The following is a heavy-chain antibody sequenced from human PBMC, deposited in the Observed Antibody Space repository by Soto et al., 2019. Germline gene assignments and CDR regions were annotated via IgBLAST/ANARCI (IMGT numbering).Heavy chain of an antibody. J-gene: IGHJ3*02. CDR2: INPNSGGT. D-gene: IGHD5-18*01. CDR3: ARRDTAMDRTSAFDI. CDR1: GYTFTGYY. V-gene: IGHV1-2*02. Sequence: QVQLVQSGAEVKKPGASVKVSCKASGYTFTGYYMHWVRQAPGQGLEWMGWINPNSGGTNYAQKFQGRVTMTRDTSISTAYMELSRLRSDDTAVYYCARRDTAMDRTSAFDIWGQGTMVTVSS.